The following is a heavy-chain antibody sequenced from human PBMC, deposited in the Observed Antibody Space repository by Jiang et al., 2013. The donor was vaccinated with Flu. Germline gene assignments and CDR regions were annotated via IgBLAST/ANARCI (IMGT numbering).Heavy chain of an antibody. CDR3: ARNYYDNARDTARRDLYYFDY. Sequence: KPTQTLTLTCTFSGFSLSTSGMRVSWIRQPPGKALEWLARIDWDDDKFYRTSLKTRLTISKDTSKNQVVLTMTNMDPVDTATYYCARNYYDNARDTARRDLYYFDYWGQGTLVTVSS. J-gene: IGHJ4*02. D-gene: IGHD3-22*01. CDR1: GFSLSTSGMR. CDR2: IDWDDDK. V-gene: IGHV2-70*04.